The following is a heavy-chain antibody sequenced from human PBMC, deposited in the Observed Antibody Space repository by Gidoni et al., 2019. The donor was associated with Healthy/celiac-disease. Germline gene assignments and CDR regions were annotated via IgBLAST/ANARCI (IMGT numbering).Heavy chain of an antibody. CDR2: INHSGST. CDR3: AGDSSGYVHWYFDL. V-gene: IGHV4-34*01. Sequence: GLLKPSETLSLTCAVYGGSFSGYYWSWIRQPPGKGLEWIGEINHSGSTNYNPSLKSRVTISVDTSKNQFSLKLSSVTAADTAVYYCAGDSSGYVHWYFDLWGRGILVTVSS. CDR1: GGSFSGYY. J-gene: IGHJ2*01. D-gene: IGHD3-22*01.